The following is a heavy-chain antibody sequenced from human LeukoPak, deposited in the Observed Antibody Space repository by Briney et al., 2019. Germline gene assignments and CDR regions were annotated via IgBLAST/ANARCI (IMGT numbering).Heavy chain of an antibody. Sequence: WASVKVSCKASGYTFTGYYMHWVRQAPGQGLEWMGWINPNSGGTNYAQKFQGRVTMTRDTSISTAYMELSRLRSDDTAVYYCARGSGSRYGLLAFDIWGQGTMVTVSS. CDR1: GYTFTGYY. V-gene: IGHV1-2*02. CDR3: ARGSGSRYGLLAFDI. CDR2: INPNSGGT. J-gene: IGHJ3*02. D-gene: IGHD2-15*01.